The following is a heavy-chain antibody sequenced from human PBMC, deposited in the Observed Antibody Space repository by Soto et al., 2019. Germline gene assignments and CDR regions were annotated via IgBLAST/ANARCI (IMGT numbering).Heavy chain of an antibody. J-gene: IGHJ4*02. CDR3: ARDKITGLFDY. Sequence: PSETLSLTCAVHGGSFSGYSWTWIRQPPGTGLEWIGEINHSGSTNYNPSLKSRVTISVDTSKNQFSLKLTSVTAADTAVYYCARDKITGLFDYWGQGTLVTVSS. D-gene: IGHD2-8*02. CDR2: INHSGST. CDR1: GGSFSGYS. V-gene: IGHV4-34*01.